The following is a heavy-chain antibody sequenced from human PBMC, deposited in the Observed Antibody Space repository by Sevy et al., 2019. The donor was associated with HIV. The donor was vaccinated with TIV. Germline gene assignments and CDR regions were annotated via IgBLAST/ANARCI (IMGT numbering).Heavy chain of an antibody. V-gene: IGHV3-73*01. Sequence: GGSLRLSCAASGFTFSGSAMHWVRQASGKGLEWVGRIRSKANSYATAYAGWVKGRFTMSRDDSKNTAYLQMNSLKTEDTAVYYCTRLYYDSSGYYKTFDYWGQGTLVTVSS. CDR3: TRLYYDSSGYYKTFDY. CDR1: GFTFSGSA. D-gene: IGHD3-22*01. CDR2: IRSKANSYAT. J-gene: IGHJ4*02.